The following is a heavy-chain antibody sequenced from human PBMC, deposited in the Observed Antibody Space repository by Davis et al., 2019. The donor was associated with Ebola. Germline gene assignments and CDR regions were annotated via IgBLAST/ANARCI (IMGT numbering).Heavy chain of an antibody. CDR1: GFTFSSYS. D-gene: IGHD2-15*01. V-gene: IGHV3-21*04. J-gene: IGHJ4*02. Sequence: PGGSLRLSCAASGFTFSSYSMNWVRQAPGKGLEWVSSISSSSSYIYYADSVKGRFTISRDNAKNSLYLQMNSLRAEDTAVYYCAREVVVVAATLHSYWGQGTLVTVSS. CDR3: AREVVVVAATLHSY. CDR2: ISSSSSYI.